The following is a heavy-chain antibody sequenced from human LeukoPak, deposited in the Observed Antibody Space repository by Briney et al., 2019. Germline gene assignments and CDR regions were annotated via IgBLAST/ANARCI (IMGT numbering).Heavy chain of an antibody. V-gene: IGHV4-38-2*01. D-gene: IGHD6-13*01. J-gene: IGHJ6*03. CDR3: ARHRGSSSWPRYYYYYMDV. CDR1: GYSISSGYY. Sequence: SETLSLTCAVSGYSISSGYYWGWIRQPPGKGLEWIGSIYHSGSTYYNPSLKSRVTISVDTSKNQFSLKLSSVTAADTAVYYCARHRGSSSWPRYYYYYMDVWGKGTTVTVPS. CDR2: IYHSGST.